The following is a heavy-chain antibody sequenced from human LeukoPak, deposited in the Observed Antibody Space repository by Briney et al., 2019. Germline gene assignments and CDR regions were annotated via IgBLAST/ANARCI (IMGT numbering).Heavy chain of an antibody. J-gene: IGHJ3*02. CDR1: GFTFDDYA. CDR2: ISWNSGSI. D-gene: IGHD6-19*01. Sequence: PGGSLRLSCAASGFTFDDYAMHWVRQAPGKGLEWVSGISWNSGSIGYADSVKGRFTISRDNAKNSLYLQMNSLRAEDMALYYCAKDRVLLAVAGSFDIWGQGTMVTVSS. CDR3: AKDRVLLAVAGSFDI. V-gene: IGHV3-9*03.